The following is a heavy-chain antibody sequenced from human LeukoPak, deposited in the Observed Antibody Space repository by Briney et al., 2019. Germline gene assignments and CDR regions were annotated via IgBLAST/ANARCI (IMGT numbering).Heavy chain of an antibody. V-gene: IGHV3-23*01. CDR3: AKGARLYCSAVSCYLGDY. D-gene: IGHD2-15*01. Sequence: GGSLRLSCAASEFTFSNYAMNWVRQAPGKGLEWVSAISGSGDSTYYADSVKGRFTISRDNSKNTMYLQMNSLRAEDTAVYYCAKGARLYCSAVSCYLGDYWSQGTLVTVSS. J-gene: IGHJ4*02. CDR2: ISGSGDST. CDR1: EFTFSNYA.